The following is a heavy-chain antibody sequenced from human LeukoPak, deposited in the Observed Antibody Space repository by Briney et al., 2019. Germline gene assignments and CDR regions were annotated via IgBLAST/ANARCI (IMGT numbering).Heavy chain of an antibody. CDR3: ARHQRGGSRASFQQ. Sequence: SVKVSCKASGGTFSSYAISWVRQAPGQGLEWMGGIIPIFGTANYAQKFQGRVTITADKSTSTAYMELSSLRSEDTAVYYCARHQRGGSRASFQQWGQGTLVTVSS. CDR2: IIPIFGTA. CDR1: GGTFSSYA. J-gene: IGHJ1*01. V-gene: IGHV1-69*06. D-gene: IGHD2-15*01.